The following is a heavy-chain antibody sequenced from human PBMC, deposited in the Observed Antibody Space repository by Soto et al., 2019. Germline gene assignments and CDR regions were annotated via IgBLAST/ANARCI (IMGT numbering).Heavy chain of an antibody. V-gene: IGHV3-7*01. CDR3: TGCSGWLPTD. J-gene: IGHJ4*02. CDR1: GFSSSPFW. CDR2: IKQDGSEK. D-gene: IGHD6-19*01. Sequence: EVPLVESGGGLVQPGGSLRLSCADSGFSSSPFWMTWVRQAPGKGLEWVALIKQDGSEKVYVDSVKGRFTISRDNAKNSVYLQMDSLRVEDTAVYYCTGCSGWLPTDWGQGTLVTVSS.